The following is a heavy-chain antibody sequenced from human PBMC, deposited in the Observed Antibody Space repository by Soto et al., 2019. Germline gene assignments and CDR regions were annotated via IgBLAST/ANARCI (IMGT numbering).Heavy chain of an antibody. Sequence: QVQMVQSGPEVKKPGASVKVSCKSSGYRFTNKGVYWVRQAPGEGLEWVGWISANSRDTKYAQAYEGRVTISTDTATNTAYMELRSLTSDDTATYFCARDFDFGVWGQGTSVTVSS. CDR1: GYRFTNKG. J-gene: IGHJ6*02. CDR2: ISANSRDT. D-gene: IGHD3-9*01. CDR3: ARDFDFGV. V-gene: IGHV1-18*01.